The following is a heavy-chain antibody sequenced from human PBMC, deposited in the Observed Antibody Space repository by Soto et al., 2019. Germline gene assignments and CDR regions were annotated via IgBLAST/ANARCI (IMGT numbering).Heavy chain of an antibody. J-gene: IGHJ4*02. Sequence: DVQLVESGGGLVQPGGSLRLSCAASGFSVSSNYMSWVRQAPGKGLEWVSFIYSGGSTYSADSVKGRFTISRDNSMNTMYLHMNSLRAEDTAVYYCARVHGRLWGQGTLVTVSS. CDR1: GFSVSSNY. CDR2: IYSGGST. V-gene: IGHV3-66*01. CDR3: ARVHGRL.